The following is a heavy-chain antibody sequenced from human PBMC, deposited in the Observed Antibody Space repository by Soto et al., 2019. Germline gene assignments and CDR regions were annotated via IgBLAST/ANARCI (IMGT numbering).Heavy chain of an antibody. CDR2: INPNSGGT. CDR1: AYTFTGYY. J-gene: IGHJ5*02. CDR3: ARDRATIVVLPAASGLWLAP. Sequence: SVKVSCKASAYTFTGYYMHWVRQAPGQGLEWMGWINPNSGGTNYAQKFQGRVTMTRDTSISTAYMELSRLRSDDTAVYYCARDRATIVVLPAASGLWLAPWGQGSLVTVSS. D-gene: IGHD2-2*01. V-gene: IGHV1-2*02.